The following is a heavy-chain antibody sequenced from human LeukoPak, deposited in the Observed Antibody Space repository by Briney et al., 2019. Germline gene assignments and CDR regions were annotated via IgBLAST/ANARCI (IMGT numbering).Heavy chain of an antibody. V-gene: IGHV4-39*07. CDR2: IFHNGNT. J-gene: IGHJ6*03. Sequence: SETLSLTCTVSGGSISSNSHYWGWIRQPPGTGLEWIANIFHNGNTAYNPSLKRRVTISIDTSQNQLSLRLSSVTAADTAVYYCARLAGIAARPFRYYYYYMDVWGKGATVTVSS. CDR1: GGSISSNSHY. D-gene: IGHD6-6*01. CDR3: ARLAGIAARPFRYYYYYMDV.